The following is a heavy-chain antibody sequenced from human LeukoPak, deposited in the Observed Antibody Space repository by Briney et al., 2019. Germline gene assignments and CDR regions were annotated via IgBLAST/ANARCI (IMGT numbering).Heavy chain of an antibody. D-gene: IGHD3-9*01. Sequence: GGSLRLSCAASGFTFSSYSMNWVRQAPGKGLEWVSSISSSSSYLYYADSVKGRFTISRDNAKDTLYLQRNSLRAGDTAVYYCARGGYYDILTGYPQGAFDIWGQGTMVTVSS. CDR2: ISSSSSYL. CDR1: GFTFSSYS. V-gene: IGHV3-21*01. J-gene: IGHJ3*02. CDR3: ARGGYYDILTGYPQGAFDI.